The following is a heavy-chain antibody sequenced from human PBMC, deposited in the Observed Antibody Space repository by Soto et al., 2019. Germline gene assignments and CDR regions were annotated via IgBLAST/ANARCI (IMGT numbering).Heavy chain of an antibody. V-gene: IGHV4-34*01. D-gene: IGHD3-3*01. J-gene: IGHJ5*02. CDR3: ARGLSRITIFGVVTPYNWFDP. Sequence: SETLSLTCAVYGGSFSGYYWSWIRQPPGKGLEWIGEINHSGSTNYNPSLKSRVTISVDTSKNQFSLKLSSVTAADTAVYYCARGLSRITIFGVVTPYNWFDPWGQGTLVTVSS. CDR1: GGSFSGYY. CDR2: INHSGST.